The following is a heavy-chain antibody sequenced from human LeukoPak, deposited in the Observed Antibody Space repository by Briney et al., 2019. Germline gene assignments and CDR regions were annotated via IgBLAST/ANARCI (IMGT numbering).Heavy chain of an antibody. CDR2: ISSSGSTI. Sequence: PGGSLRLSCAASGFTFSSYEMNWVRQAPGKGLEWVSYISSSGSTIYYADSVKGRFTISRGNAKNSLYLQMNSLRAEDTAVYYCARRQWDSSGYYYYYYGMDVWGQGTTVTVSS. CDR1: GFTFSSYE. J-gene: IGHJ6*02. V-gene: IGHV3-48*03. D-gene: IGHD3-22*01. CDR3: ARRQWDSSGYYYYYYGMDV.